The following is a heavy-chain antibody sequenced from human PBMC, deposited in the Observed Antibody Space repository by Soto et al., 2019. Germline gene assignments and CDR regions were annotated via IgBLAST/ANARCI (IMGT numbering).Heavy chain of an antibody. CDR3: AREGSYHYFDY. V-gene: IGHV4-31*03. J-gene: IGHJ4*02. Sequence: QVQLQESGPGLVKPSQTLSLACTVSDGSVSRGGYYWSWLRQPPGKGLEWIGNIYYTGRTSYNPSLKRRVTMSLETSKRQFSLTLASVSAADTALYYCAREGSYHYFDYWGQGALVTVSS. CDR2: IYYTGRT. CDR1: DGSVSRGGYY. D-gene: IGHD1-26*01.